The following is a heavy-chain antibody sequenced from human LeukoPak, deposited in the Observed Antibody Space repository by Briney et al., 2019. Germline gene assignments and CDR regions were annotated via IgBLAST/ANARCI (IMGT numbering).Heavy chain of an antibody. J-gene: IGHJ4*02. CDR3: AKEVGTGDFWSGYRPYFDY. D-gene: IGHD3-3*01. V-gene: IGHV1-18*01. CDR1: GYTFTSYG. CDR2: ISAYNGNT. Sequence: ASVKVSCKASGYTFTSYGISWVRQAPGQGLEWMGWISAYNGNTNYAQKLQGRVAMTTDTSTSTAYMELRSLRSDDTAVYYCAKEVGTGDFWSGYRPYFDYWGQGTLVTVSS.